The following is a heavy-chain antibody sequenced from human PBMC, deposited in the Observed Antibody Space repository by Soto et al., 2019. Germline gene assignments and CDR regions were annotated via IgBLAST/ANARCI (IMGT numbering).Heavy chain of an antibody. CDR2: IYYIGNP. CDR1: GGSISSGSYS. V-gene: IGHV4-39*01. J-gene: IGHJ6*03. D-gene: IGHD3-3*01. Sequence: SETLSLTCSVSGGSISSGSYSWGWIRQPPGKGLEWIGTIYYIGNPYYTPSLKSRLTISVDTSKNQLSLKLSSVTAADTAVYYCVRLRVFCFTAGGHASYSMDAGGKGTAVTVS. CDR3: VRLRVFCFTAGGHASYSMDA.